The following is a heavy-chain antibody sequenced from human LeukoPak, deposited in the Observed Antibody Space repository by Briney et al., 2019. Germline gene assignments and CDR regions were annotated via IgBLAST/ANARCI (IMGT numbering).Heavy chain of an antibody. CDR1: GGSISSSNW. Sequence: PSETLSLTCAVSGGSISSSNWWSWVRQPPGKGLEWIGEIYHSGGTNYNPSLKSRVTISVDKSKNQFSLKLSSVTAADTAVYYCASIVVVPAASLYYFDYWGQGTLVTVSS. CDR3: ASIVVVPAASLYYFDY. CDR2: IYHSGGT. D-gene: IGHD2-2*01. J-gene: IGHJ4*02. V-gene: IGHV4-4*02.